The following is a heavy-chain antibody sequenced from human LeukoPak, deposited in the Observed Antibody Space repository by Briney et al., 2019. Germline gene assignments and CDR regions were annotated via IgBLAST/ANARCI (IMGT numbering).Heavy chain of an antibody. V-gene: IGHV1-8*01. CDR3: ARTVRGVIIQPYYYYYMDV. Sequence: ASVKVSCKASGYTFTSYDINWVRQATGQGLEWMGWMNPNSGNTGYAQKFQGRVTMTRNTSISTAYMELSSLRSKDTAVYYCARTVRGVIIQPYYYYYMDVWGKGTTVTVSS. CDR1: GYTFTSYD. J-gene: IGHJ6*03. CDR2: MNPNSGNT. D-gene: IGHD3-10*01.